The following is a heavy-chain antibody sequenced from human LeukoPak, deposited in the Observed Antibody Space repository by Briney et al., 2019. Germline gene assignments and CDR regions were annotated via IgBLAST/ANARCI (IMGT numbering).Heavy chain of an antibody. CDR1: GGSVSSGSYY. V-gene: IGHV4-61*01. Sequence: PSETLSLICTVSGGSVSSGSYYWSWIRQPPGKGLEWIGYIYYSGSTNHNPSLKSRVTISIDTSKNQFSLKLSSVTAADTAVYYCARLSIAALSSPDYWGQGTLVTVSS. D-gene: IGHD6-6*01. CDR3: ARLSIAALSSPDY. J-gene: IGHJ4*02. CDR2: IYYSGST.